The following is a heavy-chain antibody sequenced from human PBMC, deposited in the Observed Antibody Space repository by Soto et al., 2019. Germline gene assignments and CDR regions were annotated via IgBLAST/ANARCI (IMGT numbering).Heavy chain of an antibody. D-gene: IGHD2-15*01. V-gene: IGHV3-74*01. CDR3: ARLRCSGGDCYSTTDY. CDR2: ISRDGSTT. Sequence: GGSLRLSCAASGFIFSNYWMHWVRQAPGKGLVWVSRISRDGSTTNYADSVKGRFTISRDNAKNTLYLQMNSLRAEDTAVYFCARLRCSGGDCYSTTDYWGQGTLVTVSP. J-gene: IGHJ4*02. CDR1: GFIFSNYW.